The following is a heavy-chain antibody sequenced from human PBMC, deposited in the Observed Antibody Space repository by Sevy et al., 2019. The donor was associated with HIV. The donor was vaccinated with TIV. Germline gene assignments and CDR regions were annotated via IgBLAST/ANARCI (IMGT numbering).Heavy chain of an antibody. CDR3: TTDFRGYSAYDSLGY. CDR1: GVTFSNAW. J-gene: IGHJ4*02. D-gene: IGHD5-12*01. V-gene: IGHV3-15*01. CDR2: ITSKADDEQT. Sequence: GGSLRLSCAASGVTFSNAWMSWVRQAPGKGLEWVGRITSKADDEQTDYSAAVKGRFTISRDDSKNTLFLQMNSLKTEDTAIYYRTTDFRGYSAYDSLGYWGQGTLVTVS.